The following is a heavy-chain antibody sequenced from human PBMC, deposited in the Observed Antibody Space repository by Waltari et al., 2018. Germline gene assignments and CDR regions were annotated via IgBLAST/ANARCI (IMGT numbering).Heavy chain of an antibody. V-gene: IGHV1-8*03. CDR1: GYTFTSYD. J-gene: IGHJ5*02. CDR3: ARGLRIVGATKAFDP. D-gene: IGHD1-26*01. CDR2: MNPNSGNT. Sequence: QVQLVQSGAEVKKPGASVTVSCTASGYTFTSYDLHCVRQATGQGLEWMGWMNPNSGNTGYAQKFQGRVTITRNTSISTAYMELSSLRSEDTAVYYCARGLRIVGATKAFDPWGQGTLVTVSS.